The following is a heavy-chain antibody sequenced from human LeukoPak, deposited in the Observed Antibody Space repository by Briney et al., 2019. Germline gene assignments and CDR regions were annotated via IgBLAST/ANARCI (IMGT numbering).Heavy chain of an antibody. CDR1: GFTFSSYG. D-gene: IGHD6-6*01. CDR3: TNGAARLDY. Sequence: GGSLRLSCAASGFTFSSYGMHWVRQAPGKGLEWVAVISYDGSNKYYADSVKGRFTISRDNSKNTLYLQMNSLRAEDTAVYYCTNGAARLDYWGQGTLVTVSS. J-gene: IGHJ4*02. V-gene: IGHV3-30*18. CDR2: ISYDGSNK.